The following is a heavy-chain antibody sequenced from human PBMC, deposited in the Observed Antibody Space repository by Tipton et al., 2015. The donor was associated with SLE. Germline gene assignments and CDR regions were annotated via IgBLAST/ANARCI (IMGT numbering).Heavy chain of an antibody. J-gene: IGHJ4*02. CDR3: ARSIVATTDFDY. V-gene: IGHV1-8*02. CDR2: MNPSGNT. CDR1: GHTFINYD. Sequence: QLVQSGAEVKKPGASVKVSCKASGHTFINYDINWVRQAPGQGLEWMGWMNPSGNTAYAQKFEGRVTMTRDTSRTTAYMELSSLRSEDTAVYYCARSIVATTDFDYWGQGTLVTVSA. D-gene: IGHD5-12*01.